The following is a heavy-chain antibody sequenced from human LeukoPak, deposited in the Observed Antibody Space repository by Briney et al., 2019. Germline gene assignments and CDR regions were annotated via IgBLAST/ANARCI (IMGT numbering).Heavy chain of an antibody. CDR1: GFTFSSYR. D-gene: IGHD3-10*01. CDR3: ARDRYYYGSASYLIY. CDR2: IWYDGSNK. Sequence: PGRSLRLSCAASGFTFSSYRMHWVRQAPGKGLEWVAVIWYDGSNKYYADSVKGRFTISRDNSKNTLYLQMNSLRAEDTAVYYCARDRYYYGSASYLIYWGQGTLVTVSS. V-gene: IGHV3-33*01. J-gene: IGHJ4*02.